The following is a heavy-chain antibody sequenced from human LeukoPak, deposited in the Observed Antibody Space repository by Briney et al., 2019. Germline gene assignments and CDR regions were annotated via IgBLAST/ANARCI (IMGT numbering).Heavy chain of an antibody. Sequence: PSETLSLTCTVSGGSISSYYWSWIRQPAGKGLEWIGRIYTSGSTNYNPSLKSRVTMSVDTSKNQFSLKLSSVTAADTAVYYCARDRSMVRATLNWFDPWGQGNLVTVSS. CDR3: ARDRSMVRATLNWFDP. J-gene: IGHJ5*02. CDR1: GGSISSYY. D-gene: IGHD3-10*01. V-gene: IGHV4-4*07. CDR2: IYTSGST.